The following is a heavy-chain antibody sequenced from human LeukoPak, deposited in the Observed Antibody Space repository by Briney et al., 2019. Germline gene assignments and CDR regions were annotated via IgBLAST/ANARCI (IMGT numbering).Heavy chain of an antibody. V-gene: IGHV3-21*01. CDR3: ARGYDYVWGSYLLAPYYFDY. Sequence: PGGSLRLSCAASGFTFSSYSMHWVRQAPGKGLEWVSSISSSSSYIYYADSVKGRFTISRDNAKNSLYLQMNSLRAEDTAVYYCARGYDYVWGSYLLAPYYFDYWGQGTLVTVSS. J-gene: IGHJ4*02. CDR2: ISSSSSYI. D-gene: IGHD3-16*01. CDR1: GFTFSSYS.